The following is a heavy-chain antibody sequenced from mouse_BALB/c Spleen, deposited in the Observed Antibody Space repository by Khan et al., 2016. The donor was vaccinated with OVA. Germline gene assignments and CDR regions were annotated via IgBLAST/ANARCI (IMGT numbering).Heavy chain of an antibody. J-gene: IGHJ3*01. CDR1: GYKFTDYV. Sequence: VQLQESGPELVKPGASVKMSCKASGYKFTDYVISWVKQRTGQGFEWIGDIYPGSGTTYYNERFEGKDTLSEDKSSTTAYMQFRSLTSEDSAVYVCARSSDVDGAWFVYWSLGTLVTFSA. D-gene: IGHD1-3*01. CDR2: IYPGSGTT. V-gene: IGHV1-81*01. CDR3: ARSSDVDGAWFVY.